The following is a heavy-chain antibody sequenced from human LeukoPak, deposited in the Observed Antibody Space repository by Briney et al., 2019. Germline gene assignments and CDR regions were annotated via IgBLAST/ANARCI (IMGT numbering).Heavy chain of an antibody. J-gene: IGHJ6*03. D-gene: IGHD3-16*01. CDR3: ARAPVSTAYLHYYSMDV. V-gene: IGHV4-39*07. Sequence: KASETLSLTCAVSGGSITSTTDSWAWIRRSPGKGLEWIGSIYSSGQSYYKVSLRSRVTMSVDTSKDLFSLKLTSVTAADTAVYYCARAPVSTAYLHYYSMDVWGKGTMVTVSS. CDR2: IYSSGQS. CDR1: GGSITSTTDS.